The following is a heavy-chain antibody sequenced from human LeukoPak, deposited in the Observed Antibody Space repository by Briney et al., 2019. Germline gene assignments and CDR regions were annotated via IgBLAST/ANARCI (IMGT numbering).Heavy chain of an antibody. CDR3: VKSGSDSWFAYFDS. D-gene: IGHD6-13*01. CDR1: GFTFSSYV. Sequence: GGSLRLSCSASGFTFSSYVMYWVRQAPGKGLEYVSTTNNNGRSTYHADSVKGRFTISRDNSKNTLYLQMNSLRVEDTAVYYCVKSGSDSWFAYFDSWGQGTLVTVST. J-gene: IGHJ4*02. CDR2: TNNNGRST. V-gene: IGHV3-64D*06.